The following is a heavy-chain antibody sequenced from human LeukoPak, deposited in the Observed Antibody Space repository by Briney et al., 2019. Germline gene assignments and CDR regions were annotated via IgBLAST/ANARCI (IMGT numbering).Heavy chain of an antibody. CDR1: GGSFSDYY. J-gene: IGHJ4*02. D-gene: IGHD1-26*01. Sequence: PSETLSLTCAVYGGSFSDYYWSWIRQPPGKGLEWIGEINHSGSTNYNPSLKSRATISVDTSKNQFSLKLSSVTAADTAVYYCARVAISGSYPIFDYWGQGTLVTASS. CDR3: ARVAISGSYPIFDY. V-gene: IGHV4-34*01. CDR2: INHSGST.